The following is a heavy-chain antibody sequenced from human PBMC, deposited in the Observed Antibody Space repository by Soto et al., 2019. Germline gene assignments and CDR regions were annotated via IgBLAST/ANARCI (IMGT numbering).Heavy chain of an antibody. CDR2: IYYSGST. Sequence: PSETLSLTCTVSGGSISSYYWSWIRQPPGKGLEWIGYIYYSGSTNYNPSLKSRVTISVDTSKNQFSLKLSSVTAADTAVYYCAGHRRYSGWNYFDYWGQGTLVTVSS. J-gene: IGHJ4*02. CDR1: GGSISSYY. CDR3: AGHRRYSGWNYFDY. D-gene: IGHD1-26*01. V-gene: IGHV4-59*01.